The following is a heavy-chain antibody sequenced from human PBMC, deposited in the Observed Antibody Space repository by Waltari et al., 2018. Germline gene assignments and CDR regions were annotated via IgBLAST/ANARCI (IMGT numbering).Heavy chain of an antibody. V-gene: IGHV3-30*18. D-gene: IGHD6-13*01. Sequence: QVQLVESGGGVVQPGRSLRLYCAASGFTFSSYGMHWVSQAPGKGLEWVAVISYDGSNKYYADSVKGRFTISRDNSKNTLYLQMNSLRAEDTAVYYCAKDHSSSWPDAFDIWGQGTMVTVSS. J-gene: IGHJ3*02. CDR2: ISYDGSNK. CDR1: GFTFSSYG. CDR3: AKDHSSSWPDAFDI.